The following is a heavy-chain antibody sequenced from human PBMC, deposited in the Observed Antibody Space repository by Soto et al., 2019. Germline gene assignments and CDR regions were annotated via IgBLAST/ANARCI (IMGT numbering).Heavy chain of an antibody. D-gene: IGHD2-2*01. V-gene: IGHV2-5*02. CDR3: AHKYCSSTSCPVFFDY. CDR2: IYWDDDK. Sequence: APALGKDTRTLGLACSFSGFSLSYRGVGVGWIRQPPGKALEWLALIYWDDDKRYSPSLKSRLTITKDTSKNQVVLTMTNMDPVDTATYYCAHKYCSSTSCPVFFDYWGQGTLVTVSS. CDR1: GFSLSYRGVG. J-gene: IGHJ4*02.